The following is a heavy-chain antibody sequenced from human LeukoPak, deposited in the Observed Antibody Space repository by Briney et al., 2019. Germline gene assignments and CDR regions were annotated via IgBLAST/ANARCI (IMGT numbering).Heavy chain of an antibody. CDR1: GYTFTSYD. CDR2: MNPKSGNT. Sequence: ASVKVSCKASGYTFTSYDINWVRQATGQGLEWMGWMNPKSGNTGYAQKFQGRVTMTRNTSISTAYMELSSLRSEDTAVYYCARGGRTRNYWYCDLWGRGTLVTVSS. J-gene: IGHJ2*01. V-gene: IGHV1-8*01. CDR3: ARGGRTRNYWYCDL.